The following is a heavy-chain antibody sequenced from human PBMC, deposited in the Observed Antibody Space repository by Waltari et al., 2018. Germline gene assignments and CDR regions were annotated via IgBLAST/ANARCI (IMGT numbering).Heavy chain of an antibody. CDR2: IHSNNGDT. D-gene: IGHD3-10*01. CDR1: GYDFIAYY. J-gene: IGHJ4*02. V-gene: IGHV1-2*06. Sequence: QVQLVQSGAEVQKPGASVRVSCKASGYDFIAYYLHWVGQTAGKGLEWMGQIHSNNGDTNYAHKFQGRVSFTTDTSMKTVYMEVFTLTSDDTAIYYCARDLDLPRGKYAPGHWGQGTLVTVSS. CDR3: ARDLDLPRGKYAPGH.